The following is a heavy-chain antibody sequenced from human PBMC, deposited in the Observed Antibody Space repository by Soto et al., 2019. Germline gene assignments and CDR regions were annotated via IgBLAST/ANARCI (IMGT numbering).Heavy chain of an antibody. D-gene: IGHD3-10*01. CDR3: AKPTSIGEALDY. Sequence: GGSLRLSCAASGFTFSSYGMHWVRQAPGKGLEWVAVISYDGSNKYYADSVKGRFTISRDNSKNTLYLQMNSLRAEDTAVYYCAKPTSIGEALDYWGQGALVTVS. CDR1: GFTFSSYG. V-gene: IGHV3-30*18. J-gene: IGHJ4*02. CDR2: ISYDGSNK.